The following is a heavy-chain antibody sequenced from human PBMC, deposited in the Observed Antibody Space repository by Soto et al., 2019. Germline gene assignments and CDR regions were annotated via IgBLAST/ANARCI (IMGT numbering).Heavy chain of an antibody. D-gene: IGHD3-3*01. CDR2: ISAYNGNT. J-gene: IGHJ6*02. CDR3: ASGPHHGDYYYGMDV. Sequence: ASVKVSCKASGYTFTSYGISWVRQAPGQGLEWMGWISAYNGNTNYAQKVQGRVTMTTDTSTSTAYMELRSLRSDDTAVYYRASGPHHGDYYYGMDVWGQGTTVTVS. CDR1: GYTFTSYG. V-gene: IGHV1-18*04.